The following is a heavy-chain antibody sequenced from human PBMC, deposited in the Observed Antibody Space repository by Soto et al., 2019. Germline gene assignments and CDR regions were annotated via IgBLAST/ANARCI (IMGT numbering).Heavy chain of an antibody. Sequence: QVQLVESGGGVVQPGRSLRLSCAASGFTFSSYGMHWVRQAPGKGLEWVAVIWYDGSNKYYADSVKGRFTISRDNSKNTLYLQMNSLRAEDTAVYYCARGGRIAVAGPNSYYYYGMDVWGQGTTVTVSS. CDR1: GFTFSSYG. J-gene: IGHJ6*02. CDR3: ARGGRIAVAGPNSYYYYGMDV. D-gene: IGHD6-19*01. CDR2: IWYDGSNK. V-gene: IGHV3-33*01.